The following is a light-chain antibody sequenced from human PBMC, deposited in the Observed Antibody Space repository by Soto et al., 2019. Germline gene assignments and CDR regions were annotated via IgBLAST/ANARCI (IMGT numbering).Light chain of an antibody. CDR3: QQYGRSPWT. J-gene: IGKJ1*01. CDR2: AAS. CDR1: QSVSSTY. Sequence: ELVRTQSPATLSLYPGERATLSSRASQSVSSTYLVWYQQKPGHAPRLLIYAASSTATGIPDRVSSRASRTDFTLTISSLEHEDVVVYYCQQYGRSPWTFGQGTKVDIK. V-gene: IGKV3-20*01.